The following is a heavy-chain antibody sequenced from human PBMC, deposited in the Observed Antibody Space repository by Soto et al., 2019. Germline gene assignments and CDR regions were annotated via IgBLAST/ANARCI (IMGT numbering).Heavy chain of an antibody. Sequence: GESLKISCKGSGYSFTSYWIGWVRQMPGKGLEWMGIIYPGDSDTRYSPSFQGQVTISADKSISTAYLQWSSLKASDTAMYYCARRSHYGDYSWYFDYWGQGTLVTVPS. CDR3: ARRSHYGDYSWYFDY. J-gene: IGHJ4*02. CDR2: IYPGDSDT. V-gene: IGHV5-51*01. CDR1: GYSFTSYW. D-gene: IGHD4-17*01.